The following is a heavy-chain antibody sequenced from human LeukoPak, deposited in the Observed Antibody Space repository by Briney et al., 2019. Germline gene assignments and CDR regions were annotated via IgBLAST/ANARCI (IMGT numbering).Heavy chain of an antibody. V-gene: IGHV4-59*08. CDR1: GGSISSYY. J-gene: IGHJ4*02. CDR2: IYYSGST. CDR3: ARKLYGSGSYPMDY. D-gene: IGHD3-10*01. Sequence: SETLSLTCTVSGGSISSYYWSWIRQPPGKGLEWIGYIYYSGSTNYNPSLKSRVTISVDTSKNQFSLKLSSVTAADTAVYYCARKLYGSGSYPMDYWGQGTLVTVSS.